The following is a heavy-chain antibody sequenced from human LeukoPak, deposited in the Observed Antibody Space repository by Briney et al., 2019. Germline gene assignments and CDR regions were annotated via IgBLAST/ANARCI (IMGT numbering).Heavy chain of an antibody. D-gene: IGHD3-3*01. CDR3: ARTTYYDFWSGYPIFDY. V-gene: IGHV4-39*07. CDR2: IYYSGTT. J-gene: IGHJ4*02. CDR1: GGSISSSSYY. Sequence: SETLSLTCTVSGGSISSSSYYWGWIRQPPGKGLEWIGSIYYSGTTYYNPSLKSRVTISVDTSKNQFSLKLSSVTAADTAVYYCARTTYYDFWSGYPIFDYWGQGTLVTVSS.